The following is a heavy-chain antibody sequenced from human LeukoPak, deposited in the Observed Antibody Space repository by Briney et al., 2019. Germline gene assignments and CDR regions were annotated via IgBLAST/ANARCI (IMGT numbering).Heavy chain of an antibody. CDR2: IYYSGST. J-gene: IGHJ4*02. Sequence: SETLALTCSVSGGSVSSARYYWSWIRQHPGKGLEWIGYIYYSGSTYYNPSLKSRVTISVDTSKNQFSLKLSSVTAADTAVYYCARSLDDSSGLFDYWGQGTLVTVSS. D-gene: IGHD3-22*01. CDR1: GGSVSSARYY. CDR3: ARSLDDSSGLFDY. V-gene: IGHV4-31*03.